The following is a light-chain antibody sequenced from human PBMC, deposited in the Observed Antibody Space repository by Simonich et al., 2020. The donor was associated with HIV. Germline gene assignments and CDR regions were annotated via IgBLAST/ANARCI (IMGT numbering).Light chain of an antibody. CDR1: SSDVGGYNY. J-gene: IGLJ2*01. Sequence: QSALTQPASVSGSPGQSITIPCTGTSSDVGGYNYVSWYQQHPGKAPKLMIYDVSNRPSGVSKRFSGSKSGNTASLTISGLQAEDEADYYCSSYTSSSSVVFGGGTKLTVL. V-gene: IGLV2-14*03. CDR3: SSYTSSSSVV. CDR2: DVS.